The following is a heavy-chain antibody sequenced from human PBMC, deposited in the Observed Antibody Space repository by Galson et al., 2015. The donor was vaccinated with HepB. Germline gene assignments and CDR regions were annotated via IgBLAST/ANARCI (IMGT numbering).Heavy chain of an antibody. D-gene: IGHD6-13*01. CDR3: ARDSQGSAAATIYWYFDL. V-gene: IGHV3-30-3*01. CDR1: GFTFSTYA. J-gene: IGHJ2*01. Sequence: SLRLSCAASGFTFSTYAIHWVRQAPGKGLEWVTVISYDGSNEYYADSVKGRFTISRDNSKNTLYLQMNSLRAEDTAIYYCARDSQGSAAATIYWYFDLWGRGTLVTVSS. CDR2: ISYDGSNE.